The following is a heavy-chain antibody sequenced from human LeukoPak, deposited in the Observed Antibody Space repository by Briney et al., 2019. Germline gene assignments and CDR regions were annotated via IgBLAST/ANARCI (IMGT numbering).Heavy chain of an antibody. CDR2: ISSSSNYI. J-gene: IGHJ4*02. V-gene: IGHV3-21*01. D-gene: IGHD2-15*01. CDR1: GFTFSSYS. CDR3: AISSGGSCYQ. Sequence: GGSLRLSCAASGFTFSSYSMNWVRQAPGKGLEWFSSISSSSNYIYYADSMKGRFTISRDNAKNSLYLQMNSLRAEDTAVYYCAISSGGSCYQWGQGTLVTVSS.